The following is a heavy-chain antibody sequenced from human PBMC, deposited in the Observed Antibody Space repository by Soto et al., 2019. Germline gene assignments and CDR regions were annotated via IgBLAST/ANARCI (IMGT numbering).Heavy chain of an antibody. V-gene: IGHV4-34*01. CDR3: ARGGYYGSGTPRFDY. CDR1: GESFSGYY. CDR2: INHSGRT. J-gene: IGHJ4*02. D-gene: IGHD3-10*01. Sequence: SETLSLTCAVFGESFSGYYWTWIRQPPGKGPEWIGEINHSGRTNYKPSLKSRVTVSVDTSKNQFSLSLTSVTAADTAVYYCARGGYYGSGTPRFDYWGQGALVTVSS.